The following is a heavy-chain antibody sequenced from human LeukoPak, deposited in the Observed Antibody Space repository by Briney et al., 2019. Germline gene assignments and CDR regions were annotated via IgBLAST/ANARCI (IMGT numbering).Heavy chain of an antibody. CDR1: GGTFSSYA. CDR3: ARMTASGRDNWFDP. V-gene: IGHV1-69*05. Sequence: SVKVSCKASGGTFSSYAISWVRQAPGQGLEWMGGIIPIFGTPKYAQKFQGRVTITRDTSINTAYMELSSLRSEDTAVYYCARMTASGRDNWFDPWGQGTLVTVSS. D-gene: IGHD2-15*01. CDR2: IIPIFGTP. J-gene: IGHJ5*02.